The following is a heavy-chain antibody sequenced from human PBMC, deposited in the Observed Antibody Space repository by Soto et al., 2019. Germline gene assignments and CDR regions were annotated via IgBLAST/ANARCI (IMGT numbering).Heavy chain of an antibody. CDR3: AKPPLADYGDTGPYYYYYMDV. CDR2: ISGSGGST. Sequence: GGSLRLSCAASGFTFSSYAMSWVRQAPGKGLEWVSAISGSGGSTYYGDSVKGRFTISRDNSKNTLSLKMNGLSAEDTAVYYCAKPPLADYGDTGPYYYYYMDVWGKGTTVTVSS. J-gene: IGHJ6*03. CDR1: GFTFSSYA. D-gene: IGHD4-17*01. V-gene: IGHV3-23*01.